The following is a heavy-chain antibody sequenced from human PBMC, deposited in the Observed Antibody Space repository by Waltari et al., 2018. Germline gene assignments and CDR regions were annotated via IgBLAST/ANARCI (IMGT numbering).Heavy chain of an antibody. CDR2: ISGSGGST. V-gene: IGHV3-23*04. Sequence: EVQLVESGGGWVEPGGSRRLSCAAAGVTLSSYALSWVRQAPGKGLEGVTAISGSGGSTYYADSVKGRFTISRDNSKNTLYLQMNSLRAEDTAVYYCAKDGGQWLEKYYFDYWGQGTLVTVSS. J-gene: IGHJ4*02. CDR1: GVTLSSYA. CDR3: AKDGGQWLEKYYFDY. D-gene: IGHD6-19*01.